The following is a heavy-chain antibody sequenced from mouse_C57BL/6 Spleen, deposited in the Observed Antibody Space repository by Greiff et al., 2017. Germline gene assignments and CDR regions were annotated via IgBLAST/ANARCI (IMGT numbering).Heavy chain of an antibody. J-gene: IGHJ4*01. D-gene: IGHD1-1*01. CDR1: GYTFTDYE. CDR2: IDPETGGT. CDR3: TRFYYGSGGYYYAMDY. Sequence: QLQQSGAELVRPGASVTLSCKASGYTFTDYEMHWVKQTPVHGLEWIGAIDPETGGTAYNQKFKGKAILTADKSSSTAYMELRSLTSEDSAVYYCTRFYYGSGGYYYAMDYWGQGTSVTGSS. V-gene: IGHV1-15*01.